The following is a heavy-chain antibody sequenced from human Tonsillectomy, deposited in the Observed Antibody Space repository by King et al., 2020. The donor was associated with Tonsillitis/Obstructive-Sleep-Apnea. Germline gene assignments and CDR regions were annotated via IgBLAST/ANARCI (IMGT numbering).Heavy chain of an antibody. CDR3: AREGTLTHYYHHYMDF. CDR2: ITTKTGHP. Sequence: QLVKSGSELKKPGASVNLSCKASGYTFRNSALNWVRQAPGQGLEWMGWITTKTGHPTYAQGFTGRFVFSLDTSVRTAYLQISSLKAEDTAVYYCAREGTLTHYYHHYMDFWVNGTTVTVSS. D-gene: IGHD1-1*01. J-gene: IGHJ6*03. V-gene: IGHV7-4-1*02. CDR1: GYTFRNSA.